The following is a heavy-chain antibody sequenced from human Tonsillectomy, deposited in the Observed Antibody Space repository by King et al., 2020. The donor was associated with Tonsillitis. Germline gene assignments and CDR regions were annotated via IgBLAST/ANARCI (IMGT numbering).Heavy chain of an antibody. CDR3: AKDVTRGSSGYGGDYYFDY. CDR2: IRYDGSNK. D-gene: IGHD6-13*01. V-gene: IGHV3-30*02. J-gene: IGHJ4*02. Sequence: VQLVESGGGVVQPGGSLRLSCAASGFTFSSYGMHWVRQAPGKGLEWVAFIRYDGSNKYYADSVKGRFTISRDNSKNTLYLQMNSLRAEDTAVYYCAKDVTRGSSGYGGDYYFDYWGQGTLVTVSS. CDR1: GFTFSSYG.